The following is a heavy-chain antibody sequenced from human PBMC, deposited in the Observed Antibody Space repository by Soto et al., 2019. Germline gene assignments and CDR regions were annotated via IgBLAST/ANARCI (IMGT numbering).Heavy chain of an antibody. CDR3: ARVGGFNYLSDY. J-gene: IGHJ4*02. Sequence: QVQLQQWGAGLLKPSETLSLTCAVYGGSFSDHYWSWIRQPPGKGLEWICEISHSGSTNYNPSLKSRVTISVDTSKNQFSLKLTSVSAADTAVYYCARVGGFNYLSDYWGQGTLVTVSS. D-gene: IGHD3-16*01. CDR2: ISHSGST. CDR1: GGSFSDHY. V-gene: IGHV4-34*01.